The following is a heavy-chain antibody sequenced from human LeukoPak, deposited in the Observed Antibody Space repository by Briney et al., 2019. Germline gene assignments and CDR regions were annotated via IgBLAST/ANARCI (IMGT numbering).Heavy chain of an antibody. CDR1: GYSFTSNY. D-gene: IGHD3-16*01. J-gene: IGHJ4*02. CDR3: ASGGHLDY. V-gene: IGHV1-46*01. Sequence: GASVKVSCKASGYSFTSNYIHWVRQAPGQGLEWMGMIYPRDGSTSYAQKFQGRVTVTRGTSTSTVHMELSGLRSEDTAVYYCASGGHLDYWGQGTLVTVAS. CDR2: IYPRDGST.